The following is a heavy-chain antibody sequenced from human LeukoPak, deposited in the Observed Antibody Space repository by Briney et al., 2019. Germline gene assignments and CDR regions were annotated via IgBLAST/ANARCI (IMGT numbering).Heavy chain of an antibody. CDR1: GGSFSGYY. J-gene: IGHJ5*02. Sequence: SETLSLTCAVYGGSFSGYYWSWIRQPPGKGLEWIGEINHSGSTNYNPSLKSRVTISVDTSKNQFSLKLSFVTAADTAVYYCARGEGSGSYYNWFDPWGQGTLVTVSS. CDR3: ARGEGSGSYYNWFDP. V-gene: IGHV4-34*01. D-gene: IGHD3-10*01. CDR2: INHSGST.